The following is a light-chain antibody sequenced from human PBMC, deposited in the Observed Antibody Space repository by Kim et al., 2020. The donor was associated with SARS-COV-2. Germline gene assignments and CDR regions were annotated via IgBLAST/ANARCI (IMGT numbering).Light chain of an antibody. Sequence: LSLSPGESASHSCRASQSVRSYLAWYQQKPGQAPRLLIYDASHRATGIPARFSGSGSGTDFTLTIRSLEPEDFAVYYCQQRSNWKSFGQGTKLDI. CDR2: DAS. V-gene: IGKV3-11*01. J-gene: IGKJ2*03. CDR1: QSVRSY. CDR3: QQRSNWKS.